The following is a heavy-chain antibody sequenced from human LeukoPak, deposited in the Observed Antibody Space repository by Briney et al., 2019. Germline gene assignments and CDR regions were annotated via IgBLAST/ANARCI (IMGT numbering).Heavy chain of an antibody. Sequence: SETLSLTCTVSGGSISTYYWSWIRQPPGKGLEWIGYMYSSGSTNYNPSLKSRVTLSLDTSKNQFSLKLSSVTAADTAVYYCARGRTTYYSDSVAYYRDASDIWGQGTMVTVSS. V-gene: IGHV4-59*01. CDR1: GGSISTYY. J-gene: IGHJ3*02. CDR2: MYSSGST. D-gene: IGHD3-22*01. CDR3: ARGRTTYYSDSVAYYRDASDI.